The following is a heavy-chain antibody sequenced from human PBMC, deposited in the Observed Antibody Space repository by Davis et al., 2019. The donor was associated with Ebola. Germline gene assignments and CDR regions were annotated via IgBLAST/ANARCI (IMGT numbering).Heavy chain of an antibody. V-gene: IGHV3-43*01. J-gene: IGHJ4*02. CDR1: GFTFNDYT. CDR3: ARSAGTALSDFFDF. CDR2: MSWDAFTT. D-gene: IGHD6-13*01. Sequence: PGGSLRLSCAASGFTFNDYTMHWVRQIPGKGLEWVCLMSWDAFTTSYADSVRGRFAVSRDNSKNSLYLQMNRLRSEDTALYYCARSAGTALSDFFDFWGPGTLVTVSS.